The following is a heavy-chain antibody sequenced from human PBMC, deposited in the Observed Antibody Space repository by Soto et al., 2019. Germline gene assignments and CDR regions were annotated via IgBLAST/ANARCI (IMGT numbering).Heavy chain of an antibody. CDR3: ARRGYCTNGVCYYNWFDP. CDR2: IYPGDSDT. Sequence: GESLKISCKGSGYSFTSYWIGWVRQMPGKGLEWMGIIYPGDSDTRYSPSFQGQVTISADKSISTAYLQWSSLKASDTAMYYCARRGYCTNGVCYYNWFDPWGQGTLVTVSS. J-gene: IGHJ5*02. D-gene: IGHD2-8*01. V-gene: IGHV5-51*01. CDR1: GYSFTSYW.